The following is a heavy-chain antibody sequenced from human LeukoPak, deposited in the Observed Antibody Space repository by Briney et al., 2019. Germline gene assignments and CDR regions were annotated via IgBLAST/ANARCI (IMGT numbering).Heavy chain of an antibody. V-gene: IGHV3-7*04. Sequence: GASLRLSCAASGFTFSSSWMTWVRQAPGKGLEWVATIKPDGSEGSYVDPVKGRFTISRDNAKNSLFLQMISLRAEDTAVYYCARDRAYKFFDYWGQGALVTVSS. CDR2: IKPDGSEG. CDR1: GFTFSSSW. J-gene: IGHJ4*02. CDR3: ARDRAYKFFDY. D-gene: IGHD3-16*01.